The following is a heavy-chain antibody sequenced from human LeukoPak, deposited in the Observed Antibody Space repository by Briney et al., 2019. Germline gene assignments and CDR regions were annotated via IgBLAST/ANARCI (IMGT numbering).Heavy chain of an antibody. Sequence: PGGSLRLFCSASVFTFRTYAMIWVRQAPGEGLEWVSAISDGGDITYYADSVKGRFTISRDNSKNTLYLQMNSLRAEDTAVYYCAKDSPLVVRVVRGYIDYWGQGSLVTVSS. CDR1: VFTFRTYA. D-gene: IGHD3-10*01. CDR3: AKDSPLVVRVVRGYIDY. CDR2: ISDGGDIT. V-gene: IGHV3-23*01. J-gene: IGHJ4*02.